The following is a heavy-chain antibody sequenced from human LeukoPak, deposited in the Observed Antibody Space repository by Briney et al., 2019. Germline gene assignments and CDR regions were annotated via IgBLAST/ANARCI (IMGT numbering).Heavy chain of an antibody. V-gene: IGHV4-4*07. D-gene: IGHD3-10*01. CDR2: IYTSGST. J-gene: IGHJ5*02. Sequence: PSETLSLTCAVYGGSFSGYYWSWIRQPAGKGLEWIGRIYTSGSTTYNPSLKSRVTMSVDTSKNQFSLKLRSVTAADTAVYYCARDSGTTGEVKFDPWGQGTLVTVSS. CDR3: ARDSGTTGEVKFDP. CDR1: GGSFSGYY.